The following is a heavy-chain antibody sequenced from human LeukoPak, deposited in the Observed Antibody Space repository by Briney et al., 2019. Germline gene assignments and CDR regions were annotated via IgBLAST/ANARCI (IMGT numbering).Heavy chain of an antibody. J-gene: IGHJ3*02. CDR2: MNPNSGDT. V-gene: IGHV1-8*02. D-gene: IGHD2-8*02. Sequence: VASVKVSCKASGYTFTSYGISWVRQAPGQGLEWMGFMNPNSGDTGYAQKFQGRVTMTRNTSIRTAYMELSSLRSDDTAVYYCAVGVLSGGHEWALNIWGQGTMVTVSS. CDR1: GYTFTSYG. CDR3: AVGVLSGGHEWALNI.